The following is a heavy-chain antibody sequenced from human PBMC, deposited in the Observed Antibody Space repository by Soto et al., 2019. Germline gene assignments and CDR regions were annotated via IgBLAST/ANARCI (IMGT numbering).Heavy chain of an antibody. J-gene: IGHJ5*02. CDR1: GYTFTGYY. Sequence: GASVKVSCKASGYTFTGYYMHWVRQAPGQGLEWIGWINPNSGNTNYARKFQGRVTMTRDMSTSTAYMELRSLRSDDTAVYYCARVKRVAAAGTPYNWFDPWGQGTLVTVSS. CDR2: INPNSGNT. CDR3: ARVKRVAAAGTPYNWFDP. V-gene: IGHV1-2*02. D-gene: IGHD6-13*01.